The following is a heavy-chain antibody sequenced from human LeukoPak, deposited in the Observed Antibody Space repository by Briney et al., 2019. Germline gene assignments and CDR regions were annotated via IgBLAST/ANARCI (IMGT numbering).Heavy chain of an antibody. Sequence: ASVKVSCKASGYTFTSFDINWVRQAPGQGLEWMGWMSPVSGKAGSSQKFQGRVTLTRDTSKSTAYMELSSLRSDDTAVYYCARERDEYGDYDWFDPWGQGTLVTVSS. D-gene: IGHD4-17*01. CDR2: MSPVSGKA. V-gene: IGHV1-8*01. J-gene: IGHJ5*02. CDR1: GYTFTSFD. CDR3: ARERDEYGDYDWFDP.